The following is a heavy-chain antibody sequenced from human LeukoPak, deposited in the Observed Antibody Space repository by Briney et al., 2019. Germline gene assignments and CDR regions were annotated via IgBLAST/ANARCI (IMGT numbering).Heavy chain of an antibody. D-gene: IGHD5-24*01. J-gene: IGHJ4*02. V-gene: IGHV3-49*03. Sequence: PGGSLRLSCTASGFTFGDYAMAWFRQAPGKGLEWVGFIISKAYGGTTEYAASVKGRFTISRDDSKSIAYLQMNSLKTEDTAVYYCTREGDGYNYDGDFDYWGQGTLVTVSS. CDR3: TREGDGYNYDGDFDY. CDR1: GFTFGDYA. CDR2: IISKAYGGTT.